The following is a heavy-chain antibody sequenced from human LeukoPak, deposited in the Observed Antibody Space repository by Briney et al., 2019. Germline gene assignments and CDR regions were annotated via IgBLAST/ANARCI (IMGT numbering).Heavy chain of an antibody. Sequence: ASVNVSCKTSGYTFSDYYLHWVRQAPGQGVEWIGLINTSSGGTKHVQKFQGRVTMNRDTSISTGYMELSRLRSDDTDVYYCARPIRGSYVEDAFDMWGQGTMVTVSA. V-gene: IGHV1-2*02. J-gene: IGHJ3*02. CDR2: INTSSGGT. D-gene: IGHD1-26*01. CDR3: ARPIRGSYVEDAFDM. CDR1: GYTFSDYY.